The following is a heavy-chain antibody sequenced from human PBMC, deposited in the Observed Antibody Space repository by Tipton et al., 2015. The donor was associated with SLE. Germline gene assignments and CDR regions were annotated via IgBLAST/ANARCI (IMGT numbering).Heavy chain of an antibody. D-gene: IGHD3-16*01. CDR2: TYYRSKWYE. CDR1: GDSVSSTSSA. J-gene: IGHJ4*02. CDR3: ARAPLGMGGAYLDY. V-gene: IGHV6-1*01. Sequence: GLVKPSQTLSVTCVISGDSVSSTSSAWNWIRQSPSGGLQWLGRTYYRSKWYEDYAVSVKSRMTIKPDTSKNQFSLEVKSVTPEDTAVYYCARAPLGMGGAYLDYWGQGTRITVSS.